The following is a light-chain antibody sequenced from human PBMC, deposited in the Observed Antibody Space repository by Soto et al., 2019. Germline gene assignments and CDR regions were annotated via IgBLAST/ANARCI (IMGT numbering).Light chain of an antibody. CDR1: SSDVGGYNY. CDR3: CSYAASNKCYFV. Sequence: QSALTQPPSASGSPGQSVTISCTGTSSDVGGYNYVSWYQQYPGRAPKLMIYEATNRPSGGPDRFSGSKSRNTASLTVYGLQAEDEADYYCCSYAASNKCYFVFGEGTQLAVL. CDR2: EAT. V-gene: IGLV2-8*01. J-gene: IGLJ3*02.